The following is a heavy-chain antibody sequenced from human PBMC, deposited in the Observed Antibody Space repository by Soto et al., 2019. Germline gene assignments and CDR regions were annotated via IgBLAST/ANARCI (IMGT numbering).Heavy chain of an antibody. J-gene: IGHJ6*02. V-gene: IGHV1-2*02. CDR2: INPNSGGT. CDR1: GYTFTGYY. Sequence: ASVKVSCKASGYTFTGYYMHWVRQAPGQGLEWMGWINPNSGGTNYAQKFQGRVTMTRDTSISTAYMELSRLRSDDTAVYYCLGSSSRPPTNYYYYGLDVWGQGTTVTVSS. CDR3: LGSSSRPPTNYYYYGLDV. D-gene: IGHD6-6*01.